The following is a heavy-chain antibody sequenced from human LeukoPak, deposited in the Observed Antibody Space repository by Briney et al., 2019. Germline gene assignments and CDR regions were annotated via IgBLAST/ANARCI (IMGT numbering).Heavy chain of an antibody. CDR1: GFTFSSYA. Sequence: GGSLRLSCAASGFTFSSYAMHWVRQAPGKGLEYVSAISSNGGSTYYANSVKGRFTISRDKSKNTLYLQMGSLRAEDMAVYYCARGYFDYWGQGTLVTVSS. CDR2: ISSNGGST. CDR3: ARGYFDY. J-gene: IGHJ4*02. V-gene: IGHV3-64*01.